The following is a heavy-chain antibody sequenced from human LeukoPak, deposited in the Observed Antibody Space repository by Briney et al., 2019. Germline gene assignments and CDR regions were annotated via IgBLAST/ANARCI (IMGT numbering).Heavy chain of an antibody. V-gene: IGHV3-11*03. J-gene: IGHJ4*02. Sequence: LSLTCAVYGGSFSDYYMSWIRQAPGKGLEWVSYISSSSSYTNYADSVKGRFTISRDNAKNSLYLQMNSLRAEDTAVYYCATRGLVRGVIDDYWGQGTLVTVSS. CDR3: ATRGLVRGVIDDY. D-gene: IGHD3-10*01. CDR1: GGSFSDYY. CDR2: ISSSSSYT.